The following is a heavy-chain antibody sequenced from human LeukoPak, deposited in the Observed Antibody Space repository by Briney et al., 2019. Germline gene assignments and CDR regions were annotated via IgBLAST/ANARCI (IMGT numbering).Heavy chain of an antibody. V-gene: IGHV3-23*01. CDR3: AKRGVVIRVILVGFHKEAYYFDS. D-gene: IGHD3-22*01. Sequence: PGGSLRLSCAVSGITLSNYAMSWVRQAPGKGLEWVAGISGSGGGTHYADSVKGRFTISRENPKNTLYLKMNNLRAGDTAVYFCAKRGVVIRVILVGFHKEAYYFDSWGQGALVTVSS. J-gene: IGHJ4*02. CDR2: ISGSGGGT. CDR1: GITLSNYA.